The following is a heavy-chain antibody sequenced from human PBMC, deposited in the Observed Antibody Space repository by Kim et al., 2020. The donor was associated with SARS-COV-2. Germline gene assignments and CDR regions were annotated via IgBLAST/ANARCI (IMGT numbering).Heavy chain of an antibody. CDR3: ARSVSPTWLSPMGY. V-gene: IGHV4-34*01. D-gene: IGHD3-22*01. J-gene: IGHJ4*02. Sequence: SETLSLTCAVYGGSFSGYYWSWIRQPPGKGLEWIGEINHSGSTHYNPSLKSRVTISVDTSKNQFSLKLSSVTAADTAVYYCARSVSPTWLSPMGYWGQGTLVTVSS. CDR2: INHSGST. CDR1: GGSFSGYY.